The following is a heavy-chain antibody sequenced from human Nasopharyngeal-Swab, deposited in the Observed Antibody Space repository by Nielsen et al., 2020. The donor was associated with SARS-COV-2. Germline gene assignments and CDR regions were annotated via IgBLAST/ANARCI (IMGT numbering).Heavy chain of an antibody. J-gene: IGHJ4*02. CDR1: GFTFSNYW. Sequence: GESLKISCAASGFTFSNYWMTWVRQAPGKGLEWVANIKEDGSEKSYVDSVKGRFTISRDNAKSSLSLQINSPRGEDTAVYYCAKVGTTVTYVTDYWGQGTLVTVSS. D-gene: IGHD4-17*01. CDR2: IKEDGSEK. V-gene: IGHV3-7*03. CDR3: AKVGTTVTYVTDY.